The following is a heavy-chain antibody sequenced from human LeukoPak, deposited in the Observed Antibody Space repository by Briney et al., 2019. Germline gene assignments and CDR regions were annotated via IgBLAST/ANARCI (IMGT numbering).Heavy chain of an antibody. CDR2: INPSGGTT. D-gene: IGHD2-21*02. J-gene: IGHJ3*02. CDR1: GYTFTSYS. V-gene: IGHV1-46*01. Sequence: VASVKVSCKASGYTFTSYSLNWVRQAPGQGLEWMGTINPSGGTTNYAQKFQGRISMTRDTSTSTVYMELSSLRSDDTAVYYCARELISGDWTWDIWGQGTMVTVSS. CDR3: ARELISGDWTWDI.